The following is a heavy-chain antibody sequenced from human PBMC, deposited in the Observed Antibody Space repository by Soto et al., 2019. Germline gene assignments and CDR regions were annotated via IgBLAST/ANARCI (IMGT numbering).Heavy chain of an antibody. CDR2: ISYDGSNK. D-gene: IGHD3-22*01. J-gene: IGHJ4*02. V-gene: IGHV3-30-3*01. CDR3: ARVYYYDSSGYYPDLGYYFDE. Sequence: GGSLRLSCAASGFTFSSYAMHWVRQAPGKGLEWVAVISYDGSNKYYADSVKGRFTISRDNSKNTLYLQMNSLRAEDTAVYYCARVYYYDSSGYYPDLGYYFDEWGQGTLVTV. CDR1: GFTFSSYA.